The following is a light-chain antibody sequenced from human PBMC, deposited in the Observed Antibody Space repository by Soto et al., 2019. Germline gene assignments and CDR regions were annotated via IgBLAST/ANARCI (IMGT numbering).Light chain of an antibody. CDR2: EVS. V-gene: IGLV2-8*01. CDR3: SSYAGSNNLV. Sequence: QSALTQPPSASGSPGQSVTIPCTGTSSDVGGYNSVSWYQHHPGKVPKLMIYEVSKRPSGVPDRFSGSKSGNTASLTVSGLQAEDEADYYCSSYAGSNNLVFGGGTKLTVL. J-gene: IGLJ2*01. CDR1: SSDVGGYNS.